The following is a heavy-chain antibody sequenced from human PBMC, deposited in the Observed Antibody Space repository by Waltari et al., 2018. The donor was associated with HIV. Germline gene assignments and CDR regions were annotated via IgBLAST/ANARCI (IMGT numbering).Heavy chain of an antibody. CDR2: ISAYDGNK. D-gene: IGHD2-8*01. CDR3: GRGGGSWLYDMYYYQGMDL. Sequence: VQLVQSGPEMRKPGASVKISCRASGFTFTTYFFSWVSQAPGHGLEWLGGISAYDGNKDLAQRFKDRVSLTTDSSTTTAYLEMGNLRSDDTATVYCGRGGGSWLYDMYYYQGMDLWGQGTAVTVSS. CDR1: GFTFTTYF. V-gene: IGHV1-18*01. J-gene: IGHJ6*02.